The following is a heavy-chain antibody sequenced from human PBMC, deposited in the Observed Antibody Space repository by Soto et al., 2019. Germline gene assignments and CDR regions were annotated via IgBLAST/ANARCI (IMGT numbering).Heavy chain of an antibody. CDR2: INPNTGGT. CDR3: ARVRPRREFDP. CDR1: GYIFTSYY. Sequence: QVQLVQSGAEVKRPGTSMKVSCKASGYIFTSYYIHWVRQVPGQGLEWMGWINPNTGGTNYAQRFEGTVTMTPDTSISTAYIELRRLTSDDTAIYFCARVRPRREFDPWGQGTLVTVSS. J-gene: IGHJ5*02. V-gene: IGHV1-2*02.